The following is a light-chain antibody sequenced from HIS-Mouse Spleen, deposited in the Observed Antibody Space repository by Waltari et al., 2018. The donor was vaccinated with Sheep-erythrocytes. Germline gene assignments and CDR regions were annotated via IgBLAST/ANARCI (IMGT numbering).Light chain of an antibody. CDR2: DVS. CDR3: CSYAGSYNFWV. J-gene: IGLJ3*02. CDR1: SSDVGVYNY. Sequence: QSALTQPRSVSGSPGQSVTISCTGTSSDVGVYNYVSWYQHHPGKAPKLMIYDVSKRTTRVPVRFAGSNSGYTASLTIAWLQAEDEADYYCCSYAGSYNFWVFGVSTMLTV. V-gene: IGLV2-11*01.